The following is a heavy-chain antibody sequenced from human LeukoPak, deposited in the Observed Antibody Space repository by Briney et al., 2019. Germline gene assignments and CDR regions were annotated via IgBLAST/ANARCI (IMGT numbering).Heavy chain of an antibody. D-gene: IGHD3-22*01. V-gene: IGHV4-59*08. J-gene: IGHJ2*01. CDR1: GDSISGYY. Sequence: PSETLSLTCTVSGDSISGYYWSWIRQPPGKGLDWIAYIHHSGSTNYSPSLRSRVTISVDTSKNQFTLKLSSVTAADTAVYYCARHTYYSDSSGYSNWFFDLWGRGTLVTVSS. CDR3: ARHTYYSDSSGYSNWFFDL. CDR2: IHHSGST.